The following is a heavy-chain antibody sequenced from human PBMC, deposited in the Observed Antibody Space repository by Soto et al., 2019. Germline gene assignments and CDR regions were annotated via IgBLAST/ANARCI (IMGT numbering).Heavy chain of an antibody. V-gene: IGHV3-30*18. CDR3: AKEITVAGDFDY. J-gene: IGHJ4*01. CDR2: ISYDGDHK. D-gene: IGHD6-19*01. Sequence: PGGSLRLSCKPSGFTFRNYGLLWVRQAPGKGLEWVALISYDGDHKYYTDSARGRFTVSRDNFNNMMFLQMDSLRPEDSAVYYCAKEITVAGDFDYWGHGTLVTVSS. CDR1: GFTFRNYG.